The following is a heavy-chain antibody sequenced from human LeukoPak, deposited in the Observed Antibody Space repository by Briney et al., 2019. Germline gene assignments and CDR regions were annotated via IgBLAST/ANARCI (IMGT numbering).Heavy chain of an antibody. D-gene: IGHD1-26*01. J-gene: IGHJ6*02. CDR3: ARESVPSGSYLYYYYYYGMDV. CDR1: GYTFTSYY. Sequence: ASVKFSCKASGYTFTSYYMHWVRQAPGQGLEWMGIINPSGGSTSYAQKFQGRVTITRDTSTSTVYMELSSLRSEDTAVYYCARESVPSGSYLYYYYYYGMDVWGQGTTVTVSS. CDR2: INPSGGST. V-gene: IGHV1-46*01.